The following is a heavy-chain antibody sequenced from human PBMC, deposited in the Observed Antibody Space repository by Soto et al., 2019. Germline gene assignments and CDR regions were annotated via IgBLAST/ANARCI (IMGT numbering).Heavy chain of an antibody. CDR1: EYTFTSYY. D-gene: IGHD2-21*02. J-gene: IGHJ5*02. CDR2: INPSGGST. Sequence: ASVKVSCTASEYTFTSYYMHWVRQAPGQGLEWMGIINPSGGSTTYAQKFQGRVTMTRDTSTSTVYMEVSSLRSEDTAVYYCAREGPHDFNWFDPWGQGTLVTVSS. V-gene: IGHV1-46*01. CDR3: AREGPHDFNWFDP.